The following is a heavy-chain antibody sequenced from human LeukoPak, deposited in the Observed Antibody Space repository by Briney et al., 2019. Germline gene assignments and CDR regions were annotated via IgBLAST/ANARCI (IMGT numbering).Heavy chain of an antibody. CDR2: ISSGNNNI. J-gene: IGHJ4*02. Sequence: GGSLRLSCAASGFTFSSYGMHWVRQAPGKGLEWVSSISSGNNNIYYADSVKGRFTISRDNAKNSLYLQMNSLRAEDTAVYYCAREGSGYYFPNYYFDHWGQGTLVTVSS. D-gene: IGHD3-22*01. CDR1: GFTFSSYG. V-gene: IGHV3-21*01. CDR3: AREGSGYYFPNYYFDH.